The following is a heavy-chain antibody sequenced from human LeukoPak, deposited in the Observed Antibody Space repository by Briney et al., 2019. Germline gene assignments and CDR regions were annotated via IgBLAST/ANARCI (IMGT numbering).Heavy chain of an antibody. J-gene: IGHJ4*02. CDR1: GFSFSNHW. CDR3: ARGGPGTGADH. V-gene: IGHV3-74*01. Sequence: PGGSLRLSCAASGFSFSNHWIHWVRQAPGKGLVWVSYISGDGSGTAYADSVKGRFTIARDNAKNTLYLQMNSLRDEDTAIYYCARGGPGTGADHWGPGTLVTVSS. D-gene: IGHD1-14*01. CDR2: ISGDGSGT.